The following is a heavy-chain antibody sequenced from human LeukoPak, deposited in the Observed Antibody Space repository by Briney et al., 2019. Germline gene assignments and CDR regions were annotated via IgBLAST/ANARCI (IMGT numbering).Heavy chain of an antibody. Sequence: GGSLRLSCAASGFTFSNAWMSWVRQAPGKGLEWVGRIKSKTGGGTTDYAAPVKGRFTISRNDSKNTLYLQMNSLKIEDTAVYYCAKTAADNWGQGTLVTVSS. D-gene: IGHD6-13*01. CDR2: IKSKTGGGTT. V-gene: IGHV3-15*01. CDR3: AKTAADN. CDR1: GFTFSNAW. J-gene: IGHJ4*02.